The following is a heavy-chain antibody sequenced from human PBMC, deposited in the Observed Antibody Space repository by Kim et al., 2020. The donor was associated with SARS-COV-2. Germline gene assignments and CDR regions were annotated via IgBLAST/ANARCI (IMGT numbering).Heavy chain of an antibody. CDR3: ASPLLYYYDSAGYRL. J-gene: IGHJ1*01. CDR1: GGSISSSSHY. Sequence: SETLSLTCTVSGGSISSSSHYWGWIRQPPGKGLEWIGSMYSSGSTYYNPSLKRRVTISVDTSKNQFSLKLNSVTAADTAVYFCASPLLYYYDSAGYRLWGQGTLVTVSS. V-gene: IGHV4-39*01. D-gene: IGHD3-22*01. CDR2: MYSSGST.